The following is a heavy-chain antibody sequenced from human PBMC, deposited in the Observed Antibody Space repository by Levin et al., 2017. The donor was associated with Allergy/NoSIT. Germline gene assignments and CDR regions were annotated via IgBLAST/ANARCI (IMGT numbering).Heavy chain of an antibody. J-gene: IGHJ4*02. Sequence: GGSLRLSCAASGFTFSSYEMNWVRQAPGKGLEWVSYISSSGSTIYYADSVKGRFTISRDNAKNSLYLQMNSLRAEDTAVYYCARVYWNYYLAADYWGQGTLVTVSS. V-gene: IGHV3-48*03. CDR3: ARVYWNYYLAADY. CDR1: GFTFSSYE. D-gene: IGHD1-7*01. CDR2: ISSSGSTI.